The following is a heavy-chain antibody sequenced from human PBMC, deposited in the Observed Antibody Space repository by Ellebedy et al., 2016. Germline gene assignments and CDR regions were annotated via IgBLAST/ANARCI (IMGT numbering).Heavy chain of an antibody. J-gene: IGHJ4*02. Sequence: SQTLSLTXXISGDSVSNNSVAWNWIRQSPSRGLEWLGRTYYMSKWNYDYSLSVKSRITIDPDTSKNQFSLQLNSVTPEDTAVYYCAREGAIGYGTSSFFGYWGQGSLVTVSS. V-gene: IGHV6-1*01. CDR2: TYYMSKWNY. CDR1: GDSVSNNSVA. D-gene: IGHD6-6*01. CDR3: AREGAIGYGTSSFFGY.